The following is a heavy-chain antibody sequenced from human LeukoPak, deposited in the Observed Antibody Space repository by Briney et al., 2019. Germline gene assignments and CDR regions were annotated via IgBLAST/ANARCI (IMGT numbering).Heavy chain of an antibody. D-gene: IGHD2-2*02. CDR1: GLSLSVNY. CDR2: IYRDGNT. J-gene: IGHJ3*02. Sequence: PGGSLRLSCAASGLSLSVNYMTWVRQSPGKGLEWLSNIYRDGNTYHADSVNGRFSISRDDYKNTLYLEMNSLRAEDTALYYCARYTFRAVDIWGQGSMVTVSS. CDR3: ARYTFRAVDI. V-gene: IGHV3-53*01.